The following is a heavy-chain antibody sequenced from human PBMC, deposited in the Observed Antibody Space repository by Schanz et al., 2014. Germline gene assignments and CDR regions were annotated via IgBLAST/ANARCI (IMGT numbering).Heavy chain of an antibody. Sequence: QVVLMESGGGVVRPGRSVRLSCVASGFTFRSYGMHWVRQAPGKGLEWVAVISYDGRNKYFADSVKGRFTISRDNSKNTLFLQVNSLRAEDTAVYYCAKDHFGHYDSSGCSDCYYYGMDVWGQGTTVTVSS. D-gene: IGHD3-22*01. CDR1: GFTFRSYG. J-gene: IGHJ6*02. V-gene: IGHV3-30*18. CDR3: AKDHFGHYDSSGCSDCYYYGMDV. CDR2: ISYDGRNK.